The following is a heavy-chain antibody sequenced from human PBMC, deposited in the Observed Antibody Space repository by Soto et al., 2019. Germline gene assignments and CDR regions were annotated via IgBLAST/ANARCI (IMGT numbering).Heavy chain of an antibody. CDR1: GGSVTSGSYY. CDR2: IYSSGGT. J-gene: IGHJ4*02. CDR3: ARDGDGYNN. V-gene: IGHV4-61*01. D-gene: IGHD5-12*01. Sequence: QVQLQESGPGLVKPSETPSLTCSVSGGSVTSGSYYWSWIRQPPGKGLEWIGYIYSSGGTSYNPSLKSRVTISVDTSKNQFSLKLTSVTAADTAVYYCARDGDGYNNWGQGTLVTVSS.